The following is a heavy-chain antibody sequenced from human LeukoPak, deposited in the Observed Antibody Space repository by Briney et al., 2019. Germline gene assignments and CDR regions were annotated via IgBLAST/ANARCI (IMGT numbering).Heavy chain of an antibody. Sequence: SQTLSLTCTVSDGSIVSFYWSWIRQPPAKGLEWIGYIYYSGSTNYNPSLKSRVSISVDTSKNQFSLNLSSVTAADTAVYYCARDGYGDRNFDYWGQGTLVTVSS. CDR1: DGSIVSFY. V-gene: IGHV4-59*01. D-gene: IGHD4-17*01. CDR3: ARDGYGDRNFDY. CDR2: IYYSGST. J-gene: IGHJ4*02.